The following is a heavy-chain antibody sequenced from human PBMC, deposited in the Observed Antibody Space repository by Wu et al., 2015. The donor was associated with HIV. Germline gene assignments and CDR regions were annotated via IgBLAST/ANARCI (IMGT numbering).Heavy chain of an antibody. CDR2: INPNSGGT. D-gene: IGHD2-15*01. Sequence: QVQLVQSGNEVKKPGPSVKSLLQGFWIHFRNYYTHWVRQAPGQGLEWMGWINPNSGGTNYAQKFQGRVTMTRDTSISTAYMELSRLRSDDTAVYYCARSLVEKGSARYCSGGSCPFDYWGQGTLVTVSS. J-gene: IGHJ4*02. CDR1: IHFRNYY. V-gene: IGHV1-2*02. CDR3: ARSLVEKGSARYCSGGSCPFDY.